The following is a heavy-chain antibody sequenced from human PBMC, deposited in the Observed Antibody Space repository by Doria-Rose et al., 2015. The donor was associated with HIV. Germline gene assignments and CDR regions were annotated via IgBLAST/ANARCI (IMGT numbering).Heavy chain of an antibody. CDR3: ARGSPTSVPGIKGGGDY. D-gene: IGHD3-10*01. CDR1: GFTFSSYS. Sequence: EVQLVESGGGLVKPGGSLRLSCAASGFTFSSYSMNWVRQAPGKGLEWVSSISSSSYIYYADSVKGRFTISRDNAKNPLDLQMNSLRAEDTAVYYCARGSPTSVPGIKGGGDYWGQGTLVTVSS. CDR2: ISSSSYI. V-gene: IGHV3-21*03. J-gene: IGHJ4*02.